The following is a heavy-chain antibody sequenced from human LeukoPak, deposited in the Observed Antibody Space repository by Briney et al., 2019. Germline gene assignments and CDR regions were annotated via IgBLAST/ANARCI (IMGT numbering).Heavy chain of an antibody. D-gene: IGHD1-1*01. CDR1: GFTFSAYA. Sequence: GGSLRLSCSASGFTFSAYAMYWVRQAPGKGLEYVSGISSNGGSSFYADSVKGRFTISRDNSKNTLYLQMSSLRAEDTAVYYCVKITSVTGGDCWGQGTLVTFSS. CDR3: VKITSVTGGDC. V-gene: IGHV3-64D*09. J-gene: IGHJ4*02. CDR2: ISSNGGSS.